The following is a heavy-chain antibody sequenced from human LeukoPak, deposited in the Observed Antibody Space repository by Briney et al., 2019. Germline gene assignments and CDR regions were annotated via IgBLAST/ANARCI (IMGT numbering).Heavy chain of an antibody. Sequence: SVKVSCKASGYTFTGYYMHWVRQAPGQGLEWMGWINPNSGGTNYAQKFQGRVTMTRDTSISTAYMELSRLRSDDAAVYYCASRGIVVVPAARGGYYFDYWGQGTLVTVSS. CDR3: ASRGIVVVPAARGGYYFDY. V-gene: IGHV1-2*02. CDR1: GYTFTGYY. CDR2: INPNSGGT. J-gene: IGHJ4*02. D-gene: IGHD2-2*01.